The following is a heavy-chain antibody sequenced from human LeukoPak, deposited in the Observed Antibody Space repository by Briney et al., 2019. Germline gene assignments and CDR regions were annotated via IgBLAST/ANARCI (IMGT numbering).Heavy chain of an antibody. CDR1: GFTFSSHW. D-gene: IGHD6-19*01. CDR3: ARDLFFSDAGYSSGWRAEYFHH. J-gene: IGHJ1*01. V-gene: IGHV3-74*01. Sequence: GGSLRLSCAASGFTFSSHWMHWDRQAPGKGLVWVSRINGAGSSTSYADSVKGRFTVSRDNAKNTLHLQMNSLRAEDTAVYYCARDLFFSDAGYSSGWRAEYFHHWGQGTLVTVSS. CDR2: INGAGSST.